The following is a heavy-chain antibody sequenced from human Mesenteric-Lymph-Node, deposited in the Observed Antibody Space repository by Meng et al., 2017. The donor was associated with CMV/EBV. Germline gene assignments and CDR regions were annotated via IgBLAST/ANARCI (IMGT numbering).Heavy chain of an antibody. D-gene: IGHD5-12*01. J-gene: IGHJ6*02. CDR3: ATSTISRDYYYYYGMDV. CDR2: FDPEDGET. CDR1: GYTLTELS. Sequence: SVKVSCKVSGYTLTELSMHWVRQAPGKGLEWMGGFDPEDGETIYAQKFQGRVTMTEDTSTDTAYMELSSLRSEDTAVYYCATSTISRDYYYYYGMDVWGQGTTVTVSS. V-gene: IGHV1-24*01.